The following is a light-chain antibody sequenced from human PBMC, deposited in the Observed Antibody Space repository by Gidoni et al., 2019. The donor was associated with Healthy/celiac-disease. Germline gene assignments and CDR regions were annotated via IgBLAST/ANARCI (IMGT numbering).Light chain of an antibody. J-gene: IGKJ1*01. V-gene: IGKV4-1*01. CDR2: WAS. CDR1: QSVLYSSNNKNY. Sequence: DIVMTQSPASLALSLGERATINCKSSQSVLYSSNNKNYLAWYQQKPGQPPKLLIYWASTRESGVPDRCSGSGSGTDFTLTISSLQAEDVAVYYCQQYYSNPWTFGQGTKVEIK. CDR3: QQYYSNPWT.